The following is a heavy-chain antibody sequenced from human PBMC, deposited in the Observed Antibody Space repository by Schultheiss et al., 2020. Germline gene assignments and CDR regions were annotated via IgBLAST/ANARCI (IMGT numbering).Heavy chain of an antibody. V-gene: IGHV3-15*01. CDR3: TTIPPAYCGGDCPVGDY. D-gene: IGHD2-21*02. J-gene: IGHJ4*02. CDR2: VKSKRDGGKA. CDR1: GFTFSSYA. Sequence: GESLKISCAASGFTFSSYAMSWVRQAPGKGLEWVGRVKSKRDGGKAHYGAPVKDRFTVSRDDSKNMLYLQLNSLITEDTAVYYCTTIPPAYCGGDCPVGDYWGQGTLVTVSS.